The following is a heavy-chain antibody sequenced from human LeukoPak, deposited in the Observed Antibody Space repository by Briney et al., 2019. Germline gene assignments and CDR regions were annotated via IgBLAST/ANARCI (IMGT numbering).Heavy chain of an antibody. CDR3: ARGRTVAGFDY. D-gene: IGHD6-19*01. V-gene: IGHV4-61*02. CDR2: LYTSGST. CDR1: GGSISSGSYY. J-gene: IGHJ4*02. Sequence: PSETLSLTCTVSGGSISSGSYYWTWIRQPAGKGLEWIGRLYTSGSTNYNPFLKSRVTISVDTSKNQFSLNLSSVTAADTAMYYCARGRTVAGFDYWGQGTLVTVSS.